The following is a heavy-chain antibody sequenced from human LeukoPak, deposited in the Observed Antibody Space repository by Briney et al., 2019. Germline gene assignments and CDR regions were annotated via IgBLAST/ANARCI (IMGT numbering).Heavy chain of an antibody. CDR3: ARHSMAHYDSHVSRPHFDY. J-gene: IGHJ4*02. V-gene: IGHV4-39*01. CDR1: GGSISTGAYY. CDR2: IYYSGST. D-gene: IGHD3-22*01. Sequence: SETLSLTCTVSGGSISTGAYYWAWSRQPPGKGLEWIGSIYYSGSTSYNPSLKSRVTISVDTSKNQFSLKLSSVTAADTAVYYCARHSMAHYDSHVSRPHFDYWGQGTLVSVSS.